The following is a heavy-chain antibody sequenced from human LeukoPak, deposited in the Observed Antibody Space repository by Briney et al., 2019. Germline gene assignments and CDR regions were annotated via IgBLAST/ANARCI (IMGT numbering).Heavy chain of an antibody. V-gene: IGHV3-23*01. D-gene: IGHD3-3*01. J-gene: IGHJ4*02. CDR2: ISGSGGST. CDR3: AGDFWSGYYDY. CDR1: GFTFSSYA. Sequence: GGSLRLSCAASGFTFSSYAMSWVRQAPGKGLEWVSAISGSGGSTYYADSVKGRFTISRDNSKNTLYLQMDSLRAEDTAVYYCAGDFWSGYYDYWGQGTLVTVSS.